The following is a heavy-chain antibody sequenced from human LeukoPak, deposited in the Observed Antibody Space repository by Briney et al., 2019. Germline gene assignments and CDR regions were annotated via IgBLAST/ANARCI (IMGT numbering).Heavy chain of an antibody. D-gene: IGHD5-12*01. CDR1: GYTFTSYD. CDR3: ARWLKDGYYFDY. Sequence: ASVKVSCKASGYTFTSYDINWVRQATGQGLEWMGWMNPNSGNTGYAQKVQGRVTITRNTSISTAYMELSSLRSEDTAVYYCARWLKDGYYFDYWGQGTLVTVSS. J-gene: IGHJ4*02. V-gene: IGHV1-8*03. CDR2: MNPNSGNT.